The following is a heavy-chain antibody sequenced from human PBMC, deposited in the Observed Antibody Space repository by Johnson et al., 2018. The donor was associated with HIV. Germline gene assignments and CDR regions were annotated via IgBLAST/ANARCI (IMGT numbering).Heavy chain of an antibody. D-gene: IGHD1-26*01. CDR2: ISGSGGST. CDR1: GFTFSSYA. J-gene: IGHJ3*02. Sequence: EVQLVESGGGVVQPGRSLRLSCAASGFTFSSYAMSWVRQAPGKGLEWVSAISGSGGSTYYADSVKGRFTISRDNSKNTLYLQMSSLRAEDTALYYCAKDRWELFWGGGEASHDAFDIWGQGTMVTVSS. V-gene: IGHV3-23*04. CDR3: AKDRWELFWGGGEASHDAFDI.